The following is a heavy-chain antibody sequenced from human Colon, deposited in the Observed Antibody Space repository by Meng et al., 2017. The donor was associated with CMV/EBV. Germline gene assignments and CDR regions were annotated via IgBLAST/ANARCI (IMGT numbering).Heavy chain of an antibody. CDR3: ARDYGDANWFDP. CDR2: IYTTGST. CDR1: GAAISSGDYF. D-gene: IGHD4-17*01. V-gene: IGHV4-61*02. Sequence: QVQLQESGPGLVKPSQTLSLTCTVSGAAISSGDYFWSWFRQPAGKGLEWIGRIYTTGSTTYNPSLKSRVTISVDTSKNQFSLKLTSVTAADTAVYYCARDYGDANWFDPWGQGTLVTVS. J-gene: IGHJ5*02.